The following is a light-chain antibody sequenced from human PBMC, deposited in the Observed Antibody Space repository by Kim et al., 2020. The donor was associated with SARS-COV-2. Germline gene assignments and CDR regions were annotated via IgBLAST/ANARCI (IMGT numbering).Light chain of an antibody. CDR1: SGFSSSDY. V-gene: IGLV6-57*03. CDR2: EDN. J-gene: IGLJ3*02. Sequence: TVTTSCTRTSGFSSSDYVQWYQQRPGSAPTTVIYEDNLSPSGVPDRFSGSIDSSSNTASLTISGLETEDEADYYCQSFAGSAWVFGGGTQLTVL. CDR3: QSFAGSAWV.